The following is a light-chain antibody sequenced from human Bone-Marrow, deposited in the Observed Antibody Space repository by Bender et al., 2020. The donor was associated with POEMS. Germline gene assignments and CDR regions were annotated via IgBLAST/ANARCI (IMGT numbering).Light chain of an antibody. V-gene: IGLV3-1*01. J-gene: IGLJ2*01. CDR3: QSWGSNTAV. Sequence: SYELTQPPSVSVSPGQTATITCSGEKLGEEYACWYQQKPGQSPVVVIYQDTKRPSGIPERFSGSTSGNTASLTISGTQTIDGADYYCQSWGSNTAVFGGGTKVTVL. CDR2: QDT. CDR1: KLGEEY.